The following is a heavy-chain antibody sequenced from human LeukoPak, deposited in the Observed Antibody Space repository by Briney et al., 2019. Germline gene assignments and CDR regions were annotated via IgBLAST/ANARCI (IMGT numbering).Heavy chain of an antibody. CDR1: GYTFTSYY. Sequence: ASVKVSCKASGYTFTSYYMHWVRQAPGQGLEWMGIINPSGGSTSYAQKFQGRVTMTRDTSTSTVYMELSSLRSEDTAVYYCAGEEVYCSGGSCPPRYEYFQHWGQGTLVTVSS. CDR2: INPSGGST. CDR3: AGEEVYCSGGSCPPRYEYFQH. J-gene: IGHJ1*01. V-gene: IGHV1-46*01. D-gene: IGHD2-15*01.